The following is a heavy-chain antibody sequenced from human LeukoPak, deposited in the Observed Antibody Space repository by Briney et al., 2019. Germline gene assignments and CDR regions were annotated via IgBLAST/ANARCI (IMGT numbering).Heavy chain of an antibody. CDR3: ARGPRVYYYDSSGYQPLDY. CDR1: GYTFTSYD. V-gene: IGHV1-69*13. D-gene: IGHD3-22*01. CDR2: IIPIFGTA. J-gene: IGHJ4*02. Sequence: SVKVSCKASGYTFTSYDINWVRQATGQGLEWMGGIIPIFGTANYAQKFQGRVTITADESTSTAYMELSSLRSEDTAVYYCARGPRVYYYDSSGYQPLDYWGQGTLVTVSS.